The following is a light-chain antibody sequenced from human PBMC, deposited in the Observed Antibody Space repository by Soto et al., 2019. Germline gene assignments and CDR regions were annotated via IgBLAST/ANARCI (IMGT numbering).Light chain of an antibody. CDR3: QQYGSSPHT. Sequence: EIVLTQSPGTLSLSPGERATLSCRASQSVSSSYLAWYQHKPGQAPRLLIYGASSRATGIPERFSGSGSGTEFTLTISRLEPEDFAVYYCQQYGSSPHTFGQGTKLEIK. CDR1: QSVSSSY. V-gene: IGKV3-20*01. CDR2: GAS. J-gene: IGKJ2*01.